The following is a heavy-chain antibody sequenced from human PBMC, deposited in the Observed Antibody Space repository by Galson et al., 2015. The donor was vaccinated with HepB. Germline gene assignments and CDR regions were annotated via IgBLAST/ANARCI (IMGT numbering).Heavy chain of an antibody. V-gene: IGHV3-30*04. CDR1: GFTFSSYA. Sequence: SLRLSCAASGFTFSSYAMHWVRQAPGKGLEWVAVISYDGSNKYYADSVKGRFTISRDNSKNTLYLQMNSLRAEDTAVYYCARDSGWSSGWYTLFDYWGQGTLVTVSS. CDR3: ARDSGWSSGWYTLFDY. CDR2: ISYDGSNK. J-gene: IGHJ4*02. D-gene: IGHD6-19*01.